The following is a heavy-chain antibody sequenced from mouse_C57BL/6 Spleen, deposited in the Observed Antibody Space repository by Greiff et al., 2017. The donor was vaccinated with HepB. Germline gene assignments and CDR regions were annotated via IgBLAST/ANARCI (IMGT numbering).Heavy chain of an antibody. J-gene: IGHJ2*01. CDR3: AREDGDDGYYGDY. CDR1: GYTFTSYW. V-gene: IGHV1-72*01. D-gene: IGHD2-3*01. Sequence: QVQLKQPGAELVKPGASVKLSCKASGYTFTSYWMHWVKQRPGRGLEWIGRIDPNSGGTKYNEKFKSKATLTVDKPSSTAYMQLSSLTSEDSAVYYCAREDGDDGYYGDYWGQGTTLTVSS. CDR2: IDPNSGGT.